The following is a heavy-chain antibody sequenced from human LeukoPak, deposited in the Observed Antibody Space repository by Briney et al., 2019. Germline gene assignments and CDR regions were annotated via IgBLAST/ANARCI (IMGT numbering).Heavy chain of an antibody. Sequence: SETLSLTCTVSGGSISSYYWSWIRQPPGKGLEWIGYIYYSGSTNYNPSLKSRVTISVDTSKNQFSLKLSSVTAADTAVYYCARSVAGENPATAPFDYWGQGTLVTVSS. J-gene: IGHJ4*02. CDR2: IYYSGST. V-gene: IGHV4-59*01. D-gene: IGHD2-15*01. CDR3: ARSVAGENPATAPFDY. CDR1: GGSISSYY.